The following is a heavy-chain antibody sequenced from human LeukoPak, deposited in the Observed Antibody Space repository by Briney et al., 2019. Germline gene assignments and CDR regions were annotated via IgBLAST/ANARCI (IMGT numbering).Heavy chain of an antibody. CDR2: IYYSGST. D-gene: IGHD7-27*01. J-gene: IGHJ4*02. Sequence: SQTLSLTCTVSGGSISSGGYYWSWIRQHPGKGLEWIGYIYYSGSTYYNPSLKSRVTISVDTSKNQFSLKLSSVTAADTAVYYCTRAGTGDIIDYWGQGTLVTVSS. CDR1: GGSISSGGYY. CDR3: TRAGTGDIIDY. V-gene: IGHV4-31*03.